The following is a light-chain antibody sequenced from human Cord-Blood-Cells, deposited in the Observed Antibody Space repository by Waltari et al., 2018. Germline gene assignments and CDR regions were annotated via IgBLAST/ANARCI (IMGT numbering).Light chain of an antibody. CDR3: QQYYSWPAT. CDR1: QGISSN. J-gene: IGKJ1*01. Sequence: VIWLTQSPSLLSASTGLSVTSSGRMSQGISSNLAWYQQKPGKAPELLIYGASTLESGVPSRFSGSGSGTDFTLTISCLQSEDFATYYCQQYYSWPATFGQGTKVEIK. CDR2: GAS. V-gene: IGKV1D-8*01.